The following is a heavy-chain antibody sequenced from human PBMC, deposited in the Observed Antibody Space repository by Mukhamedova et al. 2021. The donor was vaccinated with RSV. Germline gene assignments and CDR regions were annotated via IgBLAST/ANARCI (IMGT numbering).Heavy chain of an antibody. CDR2: ISGSGGST. CDR3: AKDRDKLSVAFDI. Sequence: APGKGLEWVSAISGSGGSTYYADSVKGRFTISRDNSKNTLYLQMNSLRAEDTAVYYCAKDRDKLSVAFDIWGQGTMVTVSS. V-gene: IGHV3-23*01. D-gene: IGHD1-7*01. J-gene: IGHJ3*02.